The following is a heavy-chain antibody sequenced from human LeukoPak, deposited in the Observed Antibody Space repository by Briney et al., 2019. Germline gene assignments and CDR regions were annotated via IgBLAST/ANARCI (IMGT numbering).Heavy chain of an antibody. V-gene: IGHV4-34*01. CDR2: INHSGST. D-gene: IGHD5-24*01. CDR3: ARGGVKRGARWGDY. J-gene: IGHJ4*02. Sequence: SETLSLTCAVYGGSFSGYYWSWIRQPPGKGLEWIGEINHSGSTNYNPSLKSRVTISVDTSKNQFSLKLSSVTAADTAVYYCARGGVKRGARWGDYWGQGTLVTVSS. CDR1: GGSFSGYY.